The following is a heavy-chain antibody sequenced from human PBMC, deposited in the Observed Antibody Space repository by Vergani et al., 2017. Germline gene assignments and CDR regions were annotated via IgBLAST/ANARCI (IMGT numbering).Heavy chain of an antibody. V-gene: IGHV7-4-1*02. CDR1: GYTFTSYA. D-gene: IGHD3-3*01. CDR2: INTNTGNP. Sequence: QVQLVQSGSELKKPGASVKVSCKASGYTFTSYAMNWVRQAPGQGLEWMGWINTNTGNPTYAQGFTGRFVFSLDTSVSTAYLQISSLKAEDTAVYYCARDSAVYDFRSGYYTTGPGYFQHWGQGTLVTVSS. CDR3: ARDSAVYDFRSGYYTTGPGYFQH. J-gene: IGHJ1*01.